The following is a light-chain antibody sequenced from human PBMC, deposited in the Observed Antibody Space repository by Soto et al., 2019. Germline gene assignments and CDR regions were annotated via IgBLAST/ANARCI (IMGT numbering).Light chain of an antibody. Sequence: QPVLTQSPSASASLGASVKLTCTLSSGHSTYAIAWHQQQPEKGPRYLMKVNSDGSYSNGDGIPDRLSASSSGTERYLIISSLQSEDEADYYCQTWGTGHVIFGGGTKLTVL. J-gene: IGLJ2*01. CDR2: VNSDGSY. CDR3: QTWGTGHVI. CDR1: SGHSTYA. V-gene: IGLV4-69*01.